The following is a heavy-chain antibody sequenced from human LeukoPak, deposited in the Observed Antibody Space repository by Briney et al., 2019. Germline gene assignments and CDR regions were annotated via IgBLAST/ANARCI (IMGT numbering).Heavy chain of an antibody. J-gene: IGHJ4*02. CDR3: ARDSGTEYYFDY. V-gene: IGHV4-39*07. CDR1: GDSISSSSYY. D-gene: IGHD1-26*01. CDR2: IYYSGST. Sequence: NPSETLSLTCTVSGDSISSSSYYWGWIRQPPGKGLEWIGSIYYSGSTYYNPSLKSRVTISLDTSKNQYSLKLSSVTAADTAVYYCARDSGTEYYFDYWGQGTLVTVST.